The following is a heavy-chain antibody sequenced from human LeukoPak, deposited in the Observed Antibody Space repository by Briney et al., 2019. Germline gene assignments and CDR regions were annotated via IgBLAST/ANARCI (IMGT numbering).Heavy chain of an antibody. CDR3: ARRPGKFQMLPFDS. J-gene: IGHJ4*02. D-gene: IGHD2-2*01. CDR1: GYTFTGYY. V-gene: IGHV1-2*02. Sequence: ASVKVSCKASGYTFTGYYMHWVRQAPGQGLEWMGWINPNSGGTNYAQKFQGRVTMTRDTSISTAYMELSRLRSDDTAVYYCARRPGKFQMLPFDSWGQGTLVTVSS. CDR2: INPNSGGT.